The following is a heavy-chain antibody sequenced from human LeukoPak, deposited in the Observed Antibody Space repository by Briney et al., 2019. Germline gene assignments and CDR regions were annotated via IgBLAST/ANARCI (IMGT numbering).Heavy chain of an antibody. CDR3: ARIYSGSPVDY. CDR2: IYYSGST. V-gene: IGHV4-59*08. CDR1: GGSISSYY. D-gene: IGHD1-26*01. Sequence: PSETLSLTCTVSGGSISSYYWSWIRQPPGKGLEWIGYIYYSGSTNYNPSLKSRVTISVDTSKNQSSLKLSSVTAADTAVYYCARIYSGSPVDYWGQGTLVTVSS. J-gene: IGHJ4*02.